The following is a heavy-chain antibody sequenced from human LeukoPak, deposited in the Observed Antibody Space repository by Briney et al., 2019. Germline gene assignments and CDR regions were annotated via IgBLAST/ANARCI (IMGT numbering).Heavy chain of an antibody. CDR1: GYTFTSYD. J-gene: IGHJ3*02. D-gene: IGHD3-10*01. Sequence: ASVKVSCKASGYTFTSYDINWVRQASGQGLEWMGWMNPNSGNTGYAQKFQGRVTMTRNTSISTAYMELSSLRSEDTAVYYCASRTYHYYGSGSPHGIGDAFDIWGQGTMVTVSS. CDR2: MNPNSGNT. CDR3: ASRTYHYYGSGSPHGIGDAFDI. V-gene: IGHV1-8*01.